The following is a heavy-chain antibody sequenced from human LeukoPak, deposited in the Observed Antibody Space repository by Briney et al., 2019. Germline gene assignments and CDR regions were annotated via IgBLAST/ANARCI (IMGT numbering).Heavy chain of an antibody. CDR1: GFSRYG. J-gene: IGHJ4*02. CDR3: AKDGYSD. D-gene: IGHD5-18*01. V-gene: IGHV3-30*18. CDR2: ISYEGSHI. Sequence: GRSLRLSCAGSGFSRYGMHWVRQAPGKGLEWVAVISYEGSHIQYADSVKGRFTISRDNSKNTLYLQMNSLRAEDTAVYYCAKDGYSDWGQGTLVTVSS.